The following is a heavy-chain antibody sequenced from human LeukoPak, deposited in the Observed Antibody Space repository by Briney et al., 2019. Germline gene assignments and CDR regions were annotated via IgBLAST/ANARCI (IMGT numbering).Heavy chain of an antibody. J-gene: IGHJ5*02. D-gene: IGHD3-3*01. CDR3: ARQAHGSTAYYTS. Sequence: GASVKVSCKASGYAFTTYAMNWVRQAPGQGLEWMGWINTNTGDPTYAQGFTGRFVFSLDISVSTAYLQISSLKAEDTAVYYCARQAHGSTAYYTSWGQGTLVTVPS. CDR1: GYAFTTYA. CDR2: INTNTGDP. V-gene: IGHV7-4-1*02.